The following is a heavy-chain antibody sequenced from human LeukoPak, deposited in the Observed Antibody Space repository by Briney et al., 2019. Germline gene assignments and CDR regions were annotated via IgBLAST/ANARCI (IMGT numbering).Heavy chain of an antibody. V-gene: IGHV3-66*04. D-gene: IGHD3-22*01. CDR2: IYSGGST. CDR3: AGHKGAYYYGSSGYSPPGRDY. Sequence: GGSLRLSCAASGFTVSSNYMSWVRQAPGKGLEWVSVIYSGGSTYYADSVKGRFTISRDNSKNTLYLQMNSLRAEDTAVYYCAGHKGAYYYGSSGYSPPGRDYWGQGTLVTVSS. J-gene: IGHJ4*02. CDR1: GFTVSSNY.